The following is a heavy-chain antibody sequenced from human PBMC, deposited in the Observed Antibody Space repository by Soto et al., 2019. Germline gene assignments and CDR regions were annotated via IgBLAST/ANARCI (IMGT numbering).Heavy chain of an antibody. Sequence: QVQLVESGGGVVQPGVSLRLSCAASGFTFSTYAMYWVRQAPGEGLEWVAVISYDGINNYYTDSGKGRFTISRENSKNTIFLEMMNLRAKDTALYYGARDLVAACGASEAGNRLDPWGQGTEVSGSS. V-gene: IGHV3-30-3*01. CDR1: GFTFSTYA. CDR2: ISYDGINN. D-gene: IGHD5-12*01. J-gene: IGHJ5*02. CDR3: ARDLVAACGASEAGNRLDP.